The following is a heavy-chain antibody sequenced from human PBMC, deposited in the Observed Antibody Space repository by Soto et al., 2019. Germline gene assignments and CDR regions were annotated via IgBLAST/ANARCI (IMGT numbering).Heavy chain of an antibody. J-gene: IGHJ6*03. CDR2: MNPNSGST. V-gene: IGHV1-46*01. CDR3: ARGTSWIQLWLNYYYYMDV. Sequence: ASVKVSCKASGYTFTSYYMHWVRQAPGQGLEWMGIMNPNSGSTSYAQKFQGRVTMTRNTSISTVYMELSSLRSEDTAVYYCARGTSWIQLWLNYYYYMDVWGKGTTVTVSS. D-gene: IGHD5-18*01. CDR1: GYTFTSYY.